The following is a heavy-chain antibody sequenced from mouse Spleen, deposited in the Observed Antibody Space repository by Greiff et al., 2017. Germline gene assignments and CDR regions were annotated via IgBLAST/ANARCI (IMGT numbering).Heavy chain of an antibody. J-gene: IGHJ4*01. Sequence: QVQLQQSGPQLVRPGASVKISCKASGYSFTSYWLHWVKQRPGQGLEWIGMIDPSDSETRLNQKFKDKATLTVDQSSSTAYMQLSSPTSEDSAVYYCAREGGSLYAMDYWGQGTSVTVSS. V-gene: IGHV1S126*01. CDR3: AREGGSLYAMDY. CDR1: GYSFTSYW. CDR2: IDPSDSET.